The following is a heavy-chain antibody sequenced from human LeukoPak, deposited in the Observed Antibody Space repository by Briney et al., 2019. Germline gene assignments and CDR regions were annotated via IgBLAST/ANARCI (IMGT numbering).Heavy chain of an antibody. J-gene: IGHJ4*02. V-gene: IGHV3-23*01. Sequence: PGGSLRLSCVASGLPIADFAMHWVRQAPGKGLEWVSSIHYIGGSTYYADSVKGRFTISRDNSKDTLFLQMSSLRAEDTAVYYCAKVIREVDMSHDYWGQGALVTVSS. D-gene: IGHD5-24*01. CDR2: IHYIGGST. CDR3: AKVIREVDMSHDY. CDR1: GLPIADFA.